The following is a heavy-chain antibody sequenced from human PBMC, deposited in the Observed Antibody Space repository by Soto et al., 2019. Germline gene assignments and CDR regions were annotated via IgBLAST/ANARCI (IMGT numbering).Heavy chain of an antibody. D-gene: IGHD2-2*01. J-gene: IGHJ6*02. CDR2: IFHTGGK. V-gene: IGHV4-4*02. CDR3: ARAVYRTTANCWDDFLYYMRDV. CDR1: GDSINNTYW. Sequence: KPSETLSLTCFVSGDSINNTYWWSWVRQAPGKGLEWIGEIFHTGGKSYMPSLRGRITLSVDTSKNQFSLKLTSVTAADTAVYYCARAVYRTTANCWDDFLYYMRDVCAQGSAVTFTS.